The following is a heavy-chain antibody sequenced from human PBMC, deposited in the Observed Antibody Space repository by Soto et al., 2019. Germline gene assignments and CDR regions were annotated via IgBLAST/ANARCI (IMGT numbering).Heavy chain of an antibody. V-gene: IGHV3-23*01. J-gene: IGHJ2*01. CDR2: ISATGGNI. Sequence: GGSLRLSCGASGFIFSEYAMTWIRQATGKGLEWVTTISATGGNIEYRESLKGRFTISRHNSKKMVDLQITVLTADDTAIYYCAKVAECLGYFDLWGRGTLVTVSS. D-gene: IGHD3-16*01. CDR1: GFIFSEYA. CDR3: AKVAECLGYFDL.